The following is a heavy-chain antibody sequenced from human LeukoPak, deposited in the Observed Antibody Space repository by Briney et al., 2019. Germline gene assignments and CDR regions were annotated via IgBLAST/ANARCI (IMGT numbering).Heavy chain of an antibody. CDR3: ARGPLGSSSWYFLDPYFDY. CDR1: GYTFTGYY. D-gene: IGHD6-13*01. Sequence: GASVKVSCKASGYTFTGYYMHWVRQAPGQGLEWMGWINPNSGGTNYAQKFQGRVTMTRDTSISTAYMELSRLRSDDTAVYYCARGPLGSSSWYFLDPYFDYWGQGTLVTVSS. CDR2: INPNSGGT. V-gene: IGHV1-2*02. J-gene: IGHJ4*02.